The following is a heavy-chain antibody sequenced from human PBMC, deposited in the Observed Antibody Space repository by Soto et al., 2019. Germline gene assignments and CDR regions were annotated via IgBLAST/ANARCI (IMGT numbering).Heavy chain of an antibody. J-gene: IGHJ3*01. V-gene: IGHV3-21*06. CDR3: VRVMGEVYEGAFDL. CDR1: GFTFSSNS. Sequence: PGGSLTLSCVASGFTFSSNSCNWVRHAPGKGLEWVSSISSSLSYIYYADSLKGRFTISRDNTKHSLYLQMNSLRAEDTAIYYCVRVMGEVYEGAFDLWGHGTMVTVS. CDR2: ISSSLSYI. D-gene: IGHD3-16*01.